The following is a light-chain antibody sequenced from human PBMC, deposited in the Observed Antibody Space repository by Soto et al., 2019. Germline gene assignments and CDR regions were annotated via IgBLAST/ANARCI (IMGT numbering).Light chain of an antibody. CDR1: QSISKY. CDR3: QQYVTSPPGT. CDR2: DAT. V-gene: IGKV3-11*01. Sequence: VLTQSPATLSLSPGEGASLSCRASQSISKYLAWYQQKPGQAPRLLIYDATNRATGIPARFSGSGYGTDFTLTISSLEPEDFAVYYCQQYVTSPPGTFGQGTKVEIK. J-gene: IGKJ1*01.